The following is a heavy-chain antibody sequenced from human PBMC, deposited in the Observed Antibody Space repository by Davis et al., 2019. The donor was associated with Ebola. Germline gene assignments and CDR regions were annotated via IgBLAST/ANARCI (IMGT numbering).Heavy chain of an antibody. V-gene: IGHV3-11*01. D-gene: IGHD4-17*01. CDR2: ISSRGSTI. CDR1: GFTFGDYY. Sequence: PGGSLRLSCVASGFTFGDYYMSWIRQAPGKGLEWISYISSRGSTIFYADSVKGRFIISRDNAKNSLYLQMSSLRAEDTAVYYCARRISLGDYSYYYYYAMDVWGQGTTVSVSS. J-gene: IGHJ6*02. CDR3: ARRISLGDYSYYYYYAMDV.